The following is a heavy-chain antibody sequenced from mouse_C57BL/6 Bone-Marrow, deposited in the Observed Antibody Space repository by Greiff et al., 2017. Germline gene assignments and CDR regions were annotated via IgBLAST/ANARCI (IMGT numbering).Heavy chain of an antibody. Sequence: EVQLKESGAELVRPGASVKLSCTASGFNIKDDYMHWVKQRPEQGLEWIGWIDPENGDTEYASKFQGKATITADTSSNTAYLQLSSLTSEDTAVYYCTTGLLYFDYWGQGTTLTVSS. CDR3: TTGLLYFDY. D-gene: IGHD2-13*01. CDR2: IDPENGDT. V-gene: IGHV14-4*01. CDR1: GFNIKDDY. J-gene: IGHJ2*01.